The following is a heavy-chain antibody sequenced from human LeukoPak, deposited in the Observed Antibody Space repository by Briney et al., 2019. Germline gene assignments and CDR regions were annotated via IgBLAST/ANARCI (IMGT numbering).Heavy chain of an antibody. CDR1: GFTFSSYA. V-gene: IGHV3-23*01. D-gene: IGHD2-21*02. J-gene: IGHJ4*02. CDR2: FGGSGGTI. CDR3: ARSDCGGDCHLLDY. Sequence: GGSLRLSCAASGFTFSSYAMSWVRQAPGKGLEWVSHFGGSGGTIYYADSVKGRFAISRDNSKNTLYLQMNSLRAEDTAVYYCARSDCGGDCHLLDYWGQGTLVTVSS.